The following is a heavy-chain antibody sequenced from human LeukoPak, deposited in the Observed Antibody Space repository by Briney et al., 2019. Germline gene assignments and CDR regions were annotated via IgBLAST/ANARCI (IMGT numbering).Heavy chain of an antibody. J-gene: IGHJ4*02. CDR2: IYTSGST. CDR3: ARGRQTDSYYFEY. V-gene: IGHV4-4*09. CDR1: GGSISSYY. Sequence: SETLSLTCTVSGGSISSYYWSWIRQPPGKGLEWIGYIYTSGSTNYNPSLKSRVTISVDTSKNQFSLKLSSVTAADPAVYYCARGRQTDSYYFEYWGQGTLVTVSS. D-gene: IGHD1-1*01.